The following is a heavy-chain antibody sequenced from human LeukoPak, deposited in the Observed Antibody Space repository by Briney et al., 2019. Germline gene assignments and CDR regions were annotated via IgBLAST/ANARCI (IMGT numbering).Heavy chain of an antibody. CDR3: ARAIQFGGYFDY. CDR1: GFTLSGDY. J-gene: IGHJ4*02. Sequence: GGSLRLSCAASGFTLSGDYMSWVRQAPGKGLEWVSVIFGAGTTYYADSVKGRFTISRDNSKNTLNLQLNSLRAEDTAVYYCARAIQFGGYFDYWGQGTLVTVST. CDR2: IFGAGTT. D-gene: IGHD2-15*01. V-gene: IGHV3-53*01.